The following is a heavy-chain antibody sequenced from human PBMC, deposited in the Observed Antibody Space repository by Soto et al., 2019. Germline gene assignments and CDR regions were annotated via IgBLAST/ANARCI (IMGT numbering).Heavy chain of an antibody. D-gene: IGHD3-10*01. J-gene: IGHJ4*02. CDR3: ARDSNELGSGSYYNHYFDY. CDR2: IWYDGSNK. CDR1: GFTFSSYG. Sequence: PGGSLRLSCAASGFTFSSYGMHWVSQAPGKGLGRVAVIWYDGSNKYYADSVRGRFTISRDNSKNTLYLQMNSLRSEDTAVYYCARDSNELGSGSYYNHYFDYWGQGTLATVSS. V-gene: IGHV3-33*01.